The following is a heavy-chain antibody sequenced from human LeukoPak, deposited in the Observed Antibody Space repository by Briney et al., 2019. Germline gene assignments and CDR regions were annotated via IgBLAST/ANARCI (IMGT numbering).Heavy chain of an antibody. V-gene: IGHV3-33*01. CDR2: IWYDGSNK. Sequence: PGRSLRLSCAASGFTFSSYGMHWVRQAPGKGLEWVAVIWYDGSNKYYADSVKGRFTISRDNSRNTLYLQMNSLRAEDTAVYHCARDGNDFWSGFFDYWGQGTLVTVSS. D-gene: IGHD3-3*01. J-gene: IGHJ4*02. CDR3: ARDGNDFWSGFFDY. CDR1: GFTFSSYG.